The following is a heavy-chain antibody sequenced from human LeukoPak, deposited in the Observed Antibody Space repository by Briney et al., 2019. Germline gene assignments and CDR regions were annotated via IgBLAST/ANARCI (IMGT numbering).Heavy chain of an antibody. Sequence: PSETLSLTGTVAGGSISSHYWSWIRQPPGKGLKWSGNIYFSGGTNYNPSLKRRVTISVDTSKNQFSLKLSSVTAADTAVYYCARAGVEMATIEYYYMDVWGKGTTVTVSS. CDR3: ARAGVEMATIEYYYMDV. V-gene: IGHV4-59*11. CDR2: IYFSGGT. D-gene: IGHD5-24*01. CDR1: GGSISSHY. J-gene: IGHJ6*03.